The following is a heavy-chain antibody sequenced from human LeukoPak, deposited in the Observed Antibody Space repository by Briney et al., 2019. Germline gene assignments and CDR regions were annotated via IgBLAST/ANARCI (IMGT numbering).Heavy chain of an antibody. Sequence: GGSLRLSCAASGFTFSSYSMNWVRQAPGKGLEWVSSISSSSSYMYYADSVKGRFTISRDNAKNSLYLQMNSLRAEDTAVYYCARVDLQFDYWGQGTLVTVSS. CDR3: ARVDLQFDY. J-gene: IGHJ4*02. CDR1: GFTFSSYS. CDR2: ISSSSSYM. V-gene: IGHV3-21*01.